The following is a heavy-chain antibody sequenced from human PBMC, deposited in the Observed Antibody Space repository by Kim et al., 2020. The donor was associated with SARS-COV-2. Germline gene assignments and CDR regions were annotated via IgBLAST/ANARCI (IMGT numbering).Heavy chain of an antibody. V-gene: IGHV4-38-2*02. CDR1: GYSISSGYY. Sequence: SETLSLTCTVSGYSISSGYYWGWIRQPPGKGLEWIGSIYHSGSTYYNPSLKSRVTISVDTSKNQFSLKLSSVTAADTAVYYCARDSRSQFDYWGQGTLVTVSS. CDR3: ARDSRSQFDY. CDR2: IYHSGST. J-gene: IGHJ4*02.